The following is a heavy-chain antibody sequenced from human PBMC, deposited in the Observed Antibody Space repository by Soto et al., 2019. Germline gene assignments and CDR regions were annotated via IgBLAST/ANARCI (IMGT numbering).Heavy chain of an antibody. CDR2: INHSGST. V-gene: IGHV4-34*01. CDR1: GGSFSGYY. CDR3: ASTFPRPHSSSDYFDY. D-gene: IGHD6-6*01. Sequence: QVQLQQWGAGLLKPSETLSLTCAVYGGSFSGYYWSWIRQPPGKGLEWIGEINHSGSTNYNPSLKSRVTISVDTSQNQFSLKLSSVTAADTAVYYCASTFPRPHSSSDYFDYWGQGTLVTVSS. J-gene: IGHJ4*02.